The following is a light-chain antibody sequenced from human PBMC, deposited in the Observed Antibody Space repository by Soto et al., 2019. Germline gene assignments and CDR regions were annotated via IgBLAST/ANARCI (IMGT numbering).Light chain of an antibody. J-gene: IGLJ3*02. CDR1: SSDVGGYEY. Sequence: QSALTQPPSASGSPGQSVTISCTGSSSDVGGYEYVSWYQQHPGKAPKLLIYRNNQRPSGVPDRFSGSKSGTSASLAISGLRSEDEADYYCAAWDDSLSGPWVFGGGTKLTVL. V-gene: IGLV1-47*01. CDR2: RNN. CDR3: AAWDDSLSGPWV.